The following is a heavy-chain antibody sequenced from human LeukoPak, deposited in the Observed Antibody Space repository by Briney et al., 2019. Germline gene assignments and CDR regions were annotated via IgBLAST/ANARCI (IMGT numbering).Heavy chain of an antibody. CDR3: ARDRNSGAEGWFDP. J-gene: IGHJ5*02. CDR2: ISSSSSTI. D-gene: IGHD1-26*01. Sequence: TGGSLRLSCAASGFTFSSYSMNWVRQAPGKGLEWVSYISSSSSTIYYAASVKGRFTISRDNAKNSLYLQMNSLRAEDTAVYYCARDRNSGAEGWFDPWGQGTLVTVSS. CDR1: GFTFSSYS. V-gene: IGHV3-48*01.